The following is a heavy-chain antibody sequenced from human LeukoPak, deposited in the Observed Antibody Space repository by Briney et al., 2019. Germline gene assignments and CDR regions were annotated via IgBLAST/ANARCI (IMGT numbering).Heavy chain of an antibody. CDR2: IYSSANT. D-gene: IGHD3-10*01. CDR1: GGSISPYY. V-gene: IGHV4-59*08. Sequence: SETLSLTCTVSGGSISPYYWSWIRQPPGKGLEWIGYIYSSANTNYNPSLKGRVTMSVDTSKNQFSLKLSSVTAADTAVYYCARLSGGMELGFGSSHAFDIWGQGTMVTVSS. J-gene: IGHJ3*02. CDR3: ARLSGGMELGFGSSHAFDI.